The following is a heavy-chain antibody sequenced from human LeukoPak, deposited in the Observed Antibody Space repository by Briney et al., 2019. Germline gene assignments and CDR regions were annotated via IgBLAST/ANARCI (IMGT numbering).Heavy chain of an antibody. J-gene: IGHJ3*02. Sequence: SLHTHSWSSTRQPPGKGLEWIGYIYYSGSTDYYPSLKSRVTISVDTSKNQFSLKLTSVTAADTAIYLCRGAAGAYTGRSYTDPGPFHIWGQATMVTVSS. D-gene: IGHD6-25*01. CDR3: RGAAGAYTGRSYTDPGPFHI. CDR1: SLHTHS. V-gene: IGHV4-59*08. CDR2: IYYSGST.